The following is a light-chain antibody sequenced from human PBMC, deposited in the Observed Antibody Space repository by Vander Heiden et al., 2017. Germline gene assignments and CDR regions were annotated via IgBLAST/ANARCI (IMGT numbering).Light chain of an antibody. CDR1: QSVLYSSNNKNY. Sequence: DIVMTQSPDLLAVSLGERATINCTSSQSVLYSSNNKNYLAWYQQKPGQPPKLLIYWASTREAGVPDRFSGSGSGTDFTLTISSLQDEDVAVYYCQQYYSTHSFGHGTKVDIK. CDR3: QQYYSTHS. J-gene: IGKJ3*01. V-gene: IGKV4-1*01. CDR2: WAS.